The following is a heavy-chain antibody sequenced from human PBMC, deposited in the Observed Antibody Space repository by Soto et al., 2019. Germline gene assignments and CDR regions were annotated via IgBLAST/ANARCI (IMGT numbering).Heavy chain of an antibody. J-gene: IGHJ5*02. CDR2: IWYDGSNK. Sequence: LRLSCAASGSTFSSYGMHWVRQAPGKGLEWVAVIWYDGSNKYYADSVKGRFTISRDNSKNTLYLQMNSLRAEDTAVYYCARDRVITLGGVHLNWFDPWGQGTLVTVSS. CDR1: GSTFSSYG. V-gene: IGHV3-33*01. CDR3: ARDRVITLGGVHLNWFDP. D-gene: IGHD3-16*01.